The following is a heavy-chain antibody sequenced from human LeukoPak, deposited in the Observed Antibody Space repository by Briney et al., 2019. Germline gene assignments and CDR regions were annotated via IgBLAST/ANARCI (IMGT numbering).Heavy chain of an antibody. J-gene: IGHJ4*02. Sequence: GGSLRLSCAASGFTFTSCAMSWVRQVPGKGLEGVSSISSSGSNTYYADSVRGRLTISRDNSKNTVYLQMNSLRAEDTAVYYCAKRFSYLDYWGQGTLVTVSS. D-gene: IGHD2/OR15-2a*01. V-gene: IGHV3-23*01. CDR3: AKRFSYLDY. CDR2: ISSSGSNT. CDR1: GFTFTSCA.